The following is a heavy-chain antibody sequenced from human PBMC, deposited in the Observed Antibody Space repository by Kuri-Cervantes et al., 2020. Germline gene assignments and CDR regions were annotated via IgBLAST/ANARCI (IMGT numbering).Heavy chain of an antibody. D-gene: IGHD1-1*01. J-gene: IGHJ4*02. Sequence: GESLKISCAASGFTFSSYSMNWVRQAPGKGLEWVSGISGSGGRTYYADSVKGRFTISRDNSKSTLYLQMSSLRAEDTAVYYCAKNSPNWNADYWGQGTRVTVSS. CDR1: GFTFSSYS. CDR2: ISGSGGRT. CDR3: AKNSPNWNADY. V-gene: IGHV3-23*01.